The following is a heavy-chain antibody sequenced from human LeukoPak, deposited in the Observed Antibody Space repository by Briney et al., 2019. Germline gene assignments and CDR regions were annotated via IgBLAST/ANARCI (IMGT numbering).Heavy chain of an antibody. CDR1: GGSFSSHH. V-gene: IGHV4-59*11. Sequence: SETLSLTCTVSGGSFSSHHWSWIRQSPGRGLEWIGYMFDSVGTKDNPSLKSRISLSADTSKNQFSLKLSSVTAADTAVYYCARANYYDSSGYSPGYFDYWGQGTLVTVSS. D-gene: IGHD3-22*01. J-gene: IGHJ4*02. CDR3: ARANYYDSSGYSPGYFDY. CDR2: MFDSVGT.